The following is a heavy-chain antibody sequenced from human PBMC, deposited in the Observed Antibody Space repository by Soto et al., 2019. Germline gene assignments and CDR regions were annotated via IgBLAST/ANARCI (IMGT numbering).Heavy chain of an antibody. V-gene: IGHV3-74*01. CDR3: ARGMQGSRYFDL. CDR1: GFIFSSYW. CDR2: ITNDGSSTST. J-gene: IGHJ2*01. Sequence: EVQLVESGGGLVQPGGSLRLSCAASGFIFSSYWMHWVRQAPGKGLVWVSRITNDGSSTSTSYADSVKGRFTISRDNAKNTLYLQMNSLRAEDTAVYYCARGMQGSRYFDLWGRGTRVAVSS.